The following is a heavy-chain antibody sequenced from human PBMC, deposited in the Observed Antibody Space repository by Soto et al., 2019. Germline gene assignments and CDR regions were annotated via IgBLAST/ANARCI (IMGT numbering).Heavy chain of an antibody. J-gene: IGHJ6*02. V-gene: IGHV3-9*01. CDR2: ITWNGGPI. CDR3: VKVRPDDSRGYSHYALAV. D-gene: IGHD3-22*01. Sequence: QLVESGGGLVQPGRSLRLSCVGSGLTLEDYGMHWVRQGPEKGLEWVAGITWNGGPIGYADSVKGRFTISRANSKNSLYLQMRGLRPEDTALYYCVKVRPDDSRGYSHYALAVWGQGTMVTVSS. CDR1: GLTLEDYG.